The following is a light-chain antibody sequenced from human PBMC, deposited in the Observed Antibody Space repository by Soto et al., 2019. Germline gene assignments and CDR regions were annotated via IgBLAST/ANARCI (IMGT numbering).Light chain of an antibody. CDR2: LNSDGSH. Sequence: QLVLTQSPSASASLGASVKLTCTLSSGHSSYAIAWHQQQPEKGPRYLMKLNSDGSHSKGDGIPDRFSGSSSGAERYLTISSFQSDDEADYYCQTWGSGIHVVFGGGTKLTVL. J-gene: IGLJ2*01. CDR1: SGHSSYA. V-gene: IGLV4-69*01. CDR3: QTWGSGIHVV.